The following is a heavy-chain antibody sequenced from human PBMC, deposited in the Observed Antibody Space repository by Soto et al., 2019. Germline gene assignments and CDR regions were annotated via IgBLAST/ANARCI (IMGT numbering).Heavy chain of an antibody. CDR2: IIPISGTA. D-gene: IGHD2-2*01. J-gene: IGHJ6*02. CDR1: GGTFSSYA. CDR3: ARSQGSSTSLEIYYYYYYGMDV. Sequence: QVQLVQSGAEVKKPGSSVKVSCKASGGTFSSYAISCVRQAPGQGLEWMGGIIPISGTANYAQKFQGRVTMTADESTSTAYMELSSLRSEDTAVYYCARSQGSSTSLEIYYYYYYGMDVWGQGTTVTVSS. V-gene: IGHV1-69*01.